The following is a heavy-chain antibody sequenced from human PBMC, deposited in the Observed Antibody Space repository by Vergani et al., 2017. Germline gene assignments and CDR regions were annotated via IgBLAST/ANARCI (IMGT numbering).Heavy chain of an antibody. CDR1: GDSISSGSFY. V-gene: IGHV4-61*02. J-gene: IGHJ4*02. CDR2: IYTSGST. Sequence: QVQLQESGPGLVKPSQTLSLTCTVSGDSISSGSFYWSWVRQPAGKGLEWIGRIYTSGSTTYNPSLKSRVTMSMDTSNNQFSLKLTSVTAADTAVYRCVCRATSPPRCFDCWGQGTLVIVSS. CDR3: VCRATSPPRCFDC. D-gene: IGHD2-2*01.